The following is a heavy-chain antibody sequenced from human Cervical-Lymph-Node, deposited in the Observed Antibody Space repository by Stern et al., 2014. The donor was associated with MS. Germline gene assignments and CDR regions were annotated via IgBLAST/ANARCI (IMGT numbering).Heavy chain of an antibody. CDR2: IFPVFGPP. D-gene: IGHD6-13*01. CDR3: ALSSEPSDRWYSLGSDL. J-gene: IGHJ5*02. Sequence: QVQLVQSGAEVTKPGSSVKVSCKASGGTFSKFPSSWVRQAPGQGLEWMGGIFPVFGPPCSARDFRGGVPIPADFSTSTVYLELSSLRSDDPAVYSCALSSEPSDRWYSLGSDLWGQGTLVTFSS. CDR1: GGTFSKFP. V-gene: IGHV1-69*01.